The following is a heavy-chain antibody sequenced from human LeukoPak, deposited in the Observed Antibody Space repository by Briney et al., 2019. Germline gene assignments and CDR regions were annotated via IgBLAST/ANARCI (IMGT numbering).Heavy chain of an antibody. CDR3: ARAGIGYCSDNTCSPDY. J-gene: IGHJ4*02. V-gene: IGHV7-4-1*02. D-gene: IGHD2-15*01. CDR1: GGTFSSYA. CDR2: INTDTGNP. Sequence: ASVQVSCKASGGTFSSYAISWVRQAPGQGLEWMGWINTDTGNPTYAQGFTGRFVFSLDTSVSTAYLQISSLKAEDTAVYYCARAGIGYCSDNTCSPDYWGQGTLVTVSS.